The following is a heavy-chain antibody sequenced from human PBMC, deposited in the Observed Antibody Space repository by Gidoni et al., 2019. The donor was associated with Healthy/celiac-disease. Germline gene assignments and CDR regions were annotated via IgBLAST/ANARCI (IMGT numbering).Heavy chain of an antibody. V-gene: IGHV4-39*01. Sequence: QLQLQESGPGLVKPSETLSLTCTVSGGSISSSSYYWGWIRQPPGKGLEWIGSIYYSGSTYSNPSLKSRVTISVDTSKNQFSLKLSSVTAADTAVYYCAGPSWYQLPRDYWGQGTLVTVSS. CDR3: AGPSWYQLPRDY. D-gene: IGHD2-2*01. CDR1: GGSISSSSYY. J-gene: IGHJ4*02. CDR2: IYYSGST.